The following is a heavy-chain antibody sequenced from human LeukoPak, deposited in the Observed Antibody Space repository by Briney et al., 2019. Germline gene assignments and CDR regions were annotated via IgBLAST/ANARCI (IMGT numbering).Heavy chain of an antibody. D-gene: IGHD3-10*01. V-gene: IGHV1-2*06. CDR1: GYTFTGYY. CDR3: AREPHGSGSYYGTAFDY. Sequence: GASVKASCKASGYTFTGYYMHWVRQAPGQGLEWMGRINPNSGGTNYAQKFQGRVTMTRDTSISTAYMELSRLRSDDTAVYYCAREPHGSGSYYGTAFDYWGQGTLVTVSS. J-gene: IGHJ4*02. CDR2: INPNSGGT.